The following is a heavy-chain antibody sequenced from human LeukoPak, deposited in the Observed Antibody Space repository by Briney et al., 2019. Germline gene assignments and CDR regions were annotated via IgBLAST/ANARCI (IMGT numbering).Heavy chain of an antibody. D-gene: IGHD2-8*01. J-gene: IGHJ5*02. CDR1: GFTLTSYG. CDR2: IWDDGNNK. Sequence: PGGSLRLSCAASGFTLTSYGMHWVRQAPGKGLDWVALIWDDGNNKYYADSVKGRFTISRDNSKNTLYLQMNSLRAEDTAVYYCARDNGEWRLNWFDHWGQGTLVTVSS. CDR3: ARDNGEWRLNWFDH. V-gene: IGHV3-33*01.